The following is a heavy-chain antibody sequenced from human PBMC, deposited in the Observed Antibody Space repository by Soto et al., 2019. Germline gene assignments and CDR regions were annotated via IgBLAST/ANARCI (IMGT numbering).Heavy chain of an antibody. Sequence: GGSLRLSCAVPGFTFSDYYMSWIRQAPGKGLEWVSYISSRGSSIYYADSVKGRFTISRDNAKNSLYLQMNGLRAEDTAVYYCARGYYDFWSGYYISPYGMDVWGQGTTVTVSS. CDR1: GFTFSDYY. CDR3: ARGYYDFWSGYYISPYGMDV. D-gene: IGHD3-3*01. CDR2: ISSRGSSI. V-gene: IGHV3-11*01. J-gene: IGHJ6*02.